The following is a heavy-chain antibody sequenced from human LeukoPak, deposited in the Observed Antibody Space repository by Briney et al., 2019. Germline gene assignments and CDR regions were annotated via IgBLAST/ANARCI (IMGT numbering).Heavy chain of an antibody. CDR2: IYYSGST. J-gene: IGHJ4*02. CDR3: ARAFLAAVAGLNYFDY. V-gene: IGHV4-61*01. Sequence: SETLSLTCTVSGGSVSSGSYYWSWIRQPPGKGLEWIAYIYYSGSTNYNPSLKSRVTISVDTSKNQFSLKLSSVTAADTAVYYCARAFLAAVAGLNYFDYWGQGTLVTVSS. D-gene: IGHD6-19*01. CDR1: GGSVSSGSYY.